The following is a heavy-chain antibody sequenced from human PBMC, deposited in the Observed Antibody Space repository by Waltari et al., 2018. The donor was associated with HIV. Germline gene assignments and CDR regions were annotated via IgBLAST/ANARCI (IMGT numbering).Heavy chain of an antibody. D-gene: IGHD1-26*01. Sequence: EVQLLESGGRLVQPGESLRLSCAASGFTFSTRAMSWIRQAPGKGLEWVSSITSSSSNTYYADSVKVRFTFSRDNSKNTLFLQMNSLRAEDTAIYYCARDNSGTYYGQGTLVTVSS. CDR2: ITSSSSNT. CDR3: ARDNSGTY. CDR1: GFTFSTRA. V-gene: IGHV3-23*01. J-gene: IGHJ4*02.